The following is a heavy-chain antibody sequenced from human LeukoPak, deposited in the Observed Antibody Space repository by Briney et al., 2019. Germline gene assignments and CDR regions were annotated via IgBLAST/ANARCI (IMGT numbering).Heavy chain of an antibody. CDR2: MNPSSGNT. CDR1: GYTFTSYD. D-gene: IGHD3-22*01. J-gene: IGHJ3*02. Sequence: ASVKVSCRASGYTFTSYDINWVRQATGQGLEWMGWMNPSSGNTGYAQKFQGRVTMTRNTSISTAYMELSSLRSEDTAVYYCATGYDSSGYSIEDAFDIWGQGTMVTVSS. CDR3: ATGYDSSGYSIEDAFDI. V-gene: IGHV1-8*01.